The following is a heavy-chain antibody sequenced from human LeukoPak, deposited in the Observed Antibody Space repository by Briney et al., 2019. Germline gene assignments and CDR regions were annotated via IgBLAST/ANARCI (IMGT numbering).Heavy chain of an antibody. Sequence: ASVKVSCKASGYTFTSYDINWVRQATGQGLEWMGWMNPNSGNTGYAQKFQGRVTMTRNTSISTAYMELSSLRSEDTAVYYCARAPNIVVVTAVLNYYYSMDVWGQGTTVTVSS. CDR2: MNPNSGNT. V-gene: IGHV1-8*01. CDR3: ARAPNIVVVTAVLNYYYSMDV. J-gene: IGHJ6*02. D-gene: IGHD2-21*02. CDR1: GYTFTSYD.